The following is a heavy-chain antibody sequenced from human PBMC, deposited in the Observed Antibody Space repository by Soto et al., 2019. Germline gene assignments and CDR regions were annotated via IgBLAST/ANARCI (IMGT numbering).Heavy chain of an antibody. D-gene: IGHD3-10*01. Sequence: GGSLRLSCAASGFTFSSYEMNWVRQAPGKGLEWVSYISGSGNAMFYADSVKGRFTISRDNAKNSLSLQMNSLRAEDTAVYYCARGLFGELSPGGIDYFDYWGQGTLVTVSS. CDR2: ISGSGNAM. J-gene: IGHJ4*02. CDR3: ARGLFGELSPGGIDYFDY. V-gene: IGHV3-48*03. CDR1: GFTFSSYE.